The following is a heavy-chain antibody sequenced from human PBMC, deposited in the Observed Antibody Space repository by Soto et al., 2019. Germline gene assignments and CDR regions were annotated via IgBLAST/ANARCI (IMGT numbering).Heavy chain of an antibody. V-gene: IGHV4-38-2*01. J-gene: IGHJ4*02. CDR1: GYSISSGYY. D-gene: IGHD1-26*01. CDR3: ARGLVVGATLADTFGY. CDR2: IYHSGNT. Sequence: PSETLSLTCGVSGYSISSGYYWGWIRQPPGKGLEWIASIYHSGNTYYNPSLKSRLTISVDTSKNQFSLRLSSVTAADTAMYYCARGLVVGATLADTFGYWGQGILVTVAS.